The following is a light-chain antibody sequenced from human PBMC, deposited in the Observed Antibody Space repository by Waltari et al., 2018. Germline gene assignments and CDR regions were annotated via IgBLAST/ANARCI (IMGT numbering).Light chain of an antibody. CDR1: QSVLYSSNNKNY. CDR3: QQYLSTPPT. J-gene: IGKJ1*01. V-gene: IGKV4-1*01. CDR2: WAS. Sequence: DIVMTQSPDSLAVSLCERATIHCKSSQSVLYSSNNKNYLAWYQQKPGQPPKLLIYWASTRESGVPDRFSGSGSGTDFTLTISSLQAEDVAVYYCQQYLSTPPTFGQGTKVEIK.